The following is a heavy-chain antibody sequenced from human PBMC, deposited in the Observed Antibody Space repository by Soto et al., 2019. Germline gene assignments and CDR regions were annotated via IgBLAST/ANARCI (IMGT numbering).Heavy chain of an antibody. CDR3: AKDAATRNDIWDYFQC. Sequence: SVGSLRLSCASSVFIFSHYAMSCVRHSPGKWLEWVSSIGGGGDDTNYADSVKGRFTISRDNSKNTLFLQMNSLRVEDTAVYYCAKDAATRNDIWDYFQCEGQATLGTVSS. CDR2: IGGGGDDT. CDR1: VFIFSHYA. V-gene: IGHV3-23*01. D-gene: IGHD1-1*01. J-gene: IGHJ4*02.